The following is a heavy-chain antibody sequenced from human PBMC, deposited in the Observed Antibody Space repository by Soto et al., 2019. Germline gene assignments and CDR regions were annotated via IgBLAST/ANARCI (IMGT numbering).Heavy chain of an antibody. CDR3: AYLTQWDGYIR. CDR1: GFSLSTSGVG. Sequence: QITLKESGPTVVKPTQTLTLTCSFSGFSLSTSGVGVGWIRQPPGKALEWLALIYWDGDKRYSPSLKSRLTITKDTSKNQMVLTLTDTDPVDTATYYCAYLTQWDGYIRWGQGTLVTVSS. CDR2: IYWDGDK. D-gene: IGHD1-26*01. J-gene: IGHJ4*02. V-gene: IGHV2-5*02.